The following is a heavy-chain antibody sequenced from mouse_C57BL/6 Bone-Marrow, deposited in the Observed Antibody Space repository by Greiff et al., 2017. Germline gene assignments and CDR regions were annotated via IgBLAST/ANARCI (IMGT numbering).Heavy chain of an antibody. J-gene: IGHJ3*01. CDR2: IHPNSGNT. CDR1: GYTFTSYW. CDR3: ARWSFSFDY. V-gene: IGHV1-64*01. Sequence: QVHVKQPGAELVKPGASVKLSCKASGYTFTSYWMHWVKQRPGQGLEWIGMIHPNSGNTNYNEKFKGKATLTVDKSSSTAYMQLSSLTSEDSAVYYCARWSFSFDYWGQGTLVTVSA.